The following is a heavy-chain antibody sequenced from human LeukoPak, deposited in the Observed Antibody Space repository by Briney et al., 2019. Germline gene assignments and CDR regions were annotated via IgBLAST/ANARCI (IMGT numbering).Heavy chain of an antibody. CDR1: GGSISSSSYY. V-gene: IGHV4-39*07. J-gene: IGHJ4*02. CDR2: IYYSGST. CDR3: ATIHYYDSSGYFRTLFDY. D-gene: IGHD3-22*01. Sequence: SDTLSLTCTVSGGSISSSSYYWGWIRQPPGKGLEWIGSIYYSGSTYYNPSLKSRVTISVDTSKNQFSLKLSSVTAADTAVYYCATIHYYDSSGYFRTLFDYWGQGTLVTVSS.